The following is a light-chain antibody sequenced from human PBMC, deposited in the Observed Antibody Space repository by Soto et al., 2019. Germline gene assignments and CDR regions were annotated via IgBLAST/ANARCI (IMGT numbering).Light chain of an antibody. V-gene: IGLV2-14*01. CDR1: SSDVGGYNY. Sequence: QSALTQPASVSGSPGQSITISCAGTSSDVGGYNYVSWYQQYPGKAPKLMIYDVSKRPSGVSNRFSGSKSGNTASLTISGLQAEDEADYYCSSYTSSITLVFGGGTKLTVL. CDR3: SSYTSSITLV. J-gene: IGLJ2*01. CDR2: DVS.